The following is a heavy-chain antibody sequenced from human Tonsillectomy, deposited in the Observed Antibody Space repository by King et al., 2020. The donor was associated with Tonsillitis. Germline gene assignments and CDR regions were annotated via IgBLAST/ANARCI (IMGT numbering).Heavy chain of an antibody. J-gene: IGHJ4*02. D-gene: IGHD3-3*01. CDR2: IYYSGST. Sequence: QLQESGPGLVKPSETLSLTCTVSGGSISSSSYYWGWIRQPPGKGLEWIGSIYYSGSTYYNPSLKSRVTISVDTSKNQFSLKLSSVTAADTAVYYCARRGGYYDFWSGYYDAYYFDYWGQGTLVTVSS. CDR3: ARRGGYYDFWSGYYDAYYFDY. CDR1: GGSISSSSYY. V-gene: IGHV4-39*01.